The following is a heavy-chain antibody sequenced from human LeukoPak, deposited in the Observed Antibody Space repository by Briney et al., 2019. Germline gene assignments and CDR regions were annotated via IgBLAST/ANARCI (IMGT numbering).Heavy chain of an antibody. CDR2: ISSSSIYI. Sequence: TGGSLRLSCAASGFTFSSYSMNWVRQAPGKGLEWVSSISSSSIYISYADSVKGRFTISRDNAKDSLYLQMNSLRAEDTAVYYCARGLICSGGSCYGDYWGQGTLVTVSS. CDR3: ARGLICSGGSCYGDY. D-gene: IGHD2-15*01. V-gene: IGHV3-21*01. J-gene: IGHJ4*02. CDR1: GFTFSSYS.